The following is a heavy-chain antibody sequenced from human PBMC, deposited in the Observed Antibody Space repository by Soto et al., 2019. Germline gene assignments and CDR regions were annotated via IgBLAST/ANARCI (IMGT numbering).Heavy chain of an antibody. CDR3: TTSWEWEKLYFDY. V-gene: IGHV3-15*05. CDR1: GFTFSNAW. D-gene: IGHD1-26*01. Sequence: EVQLVESGGGLVKPGGSLRLSRAASGFTFSNAWMTWVRQPPGKGLEWVGQIKSEPDGGTIDYATPVKGRFTISRDDSKNTLYLQMNNLNTEDTGVYYCTTSWEWEKLYFDYWGQGTLVTVSS. J-gene: IGHJ4*02. CDR2: IKSEPDGGTI.